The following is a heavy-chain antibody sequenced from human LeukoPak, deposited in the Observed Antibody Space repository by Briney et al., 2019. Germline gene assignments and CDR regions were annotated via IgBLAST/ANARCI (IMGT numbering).Heavy chain of an antibody. V-gene: IGHV4-39*01. CDR3: ARTGYLGIDY. J-gene: IGHJ4*02. CDR2: IYYSGST. D-gene: IGHD1-26*01. CDR1: GGSISSSSYY. Sequence: TSETLSLTCTVSGGSISSSSYYWGWIRQPPGKGLEWIGSIYYSGSTYYNPSLKSRVTISVDTSKNQFSLKLSSVTAADTAVYYCARTGYLGIDYWGQGTLVTVSS.